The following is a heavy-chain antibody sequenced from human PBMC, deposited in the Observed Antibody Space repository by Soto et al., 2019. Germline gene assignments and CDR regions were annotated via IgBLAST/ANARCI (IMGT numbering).Heavy chain of an antibody. CDR1: GFTFSSYA. Sequence: EVQLLESGGGLVQPGGSLRLSCAASGFTFSSYAMSWVRQAPGKGLEWVSAISGSGGSTYYADSVKGRFTISRDNSKNTLYLQMNSLRAEDTAVYYCAKDYSGGGSITSLGHYWGQGTLVTVSS. D-gene: IGHD2-2*01. CDR2: ISGSGGST. CDR3: AKDYSGGGSITSLGHY. J-gene: IGHJ4*02. V-gene: IGHV3-23*01.